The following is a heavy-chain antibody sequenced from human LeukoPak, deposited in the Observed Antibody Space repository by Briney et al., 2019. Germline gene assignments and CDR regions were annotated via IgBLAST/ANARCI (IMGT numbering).Heavy chain of an antibody. CDR3: ARARDYGDISFDY. CDR2: TYYKSKRYN. CDR1: GDSVSSNSAA. J-gene: IGHJ4*02. V-gene: IGHV6-1*01. D-gene: IGHD4-17*01. Sequence: SQTLSLTCAISGDSVSSNSAAWNWIRQSPSRGLEWLGRTYYKSKRYNNYAVSVKSRTSINTDTSKNQSSLQLNSVTPEDTAVYFCARARDYGDISFDYWGQGTLVTVSS.